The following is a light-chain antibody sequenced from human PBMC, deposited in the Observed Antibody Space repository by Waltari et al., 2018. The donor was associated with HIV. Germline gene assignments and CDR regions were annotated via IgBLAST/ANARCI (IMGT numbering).Light chain of an antibody. CDR3: SSFAGTGTPM. Sequence: QSPLYQPASVSGSPGQSITIPCSGVSHKIAFYHFFSWDQLRPGKSPQLIICGVTRRPSGISSRFSGSTSGGTASLTISDLQIEDEADYFCSSFAGTGTPMFGGGTKLTVL. CDR1: SHKIAFYHF. V-gene: IGLV2-14*01. CDR2: GVT. J-gene: IGLJ3*02.